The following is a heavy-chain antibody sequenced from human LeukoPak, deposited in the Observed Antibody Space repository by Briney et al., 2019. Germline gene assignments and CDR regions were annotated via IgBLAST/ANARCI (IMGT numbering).Heavy chain of an antibody. J-gene: IGHJ4*02. D-gene: IGHD1-26*01. CDR3: ARDGVEGATFDY. V-gene: IGHV6-1*01. CDR2: TYYRSKWYN. Sequence: GRTYYRSKWYNDYAVSVKSRITINPDTSKNQFSLQLNSVTPEDTAVYYCARDGVEGATFDYWGQGTLVTVSS.